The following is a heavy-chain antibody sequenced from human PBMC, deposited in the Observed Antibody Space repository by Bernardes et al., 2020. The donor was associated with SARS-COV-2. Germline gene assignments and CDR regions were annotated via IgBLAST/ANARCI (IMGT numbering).Heavy chain of an antibody. D-gene: IGHD2-2*01. J-gene: IGHJ4*02. CDR2: IKQDGSEK. Sequence: GSLRLSCAASGFTFSNFWMSWVRQAPGKGLEWVANIKQDGSEKYYVDSVKGRFIISRDNAKNSLYLQMNSLRAEDTAVYYCASEIVVVPAAFDYWGRGTLVTVSS. V-gene: IGHV3-7*01. CDR3: ASEIVVVPAAFDY. CDR1: GFTFSNFW.